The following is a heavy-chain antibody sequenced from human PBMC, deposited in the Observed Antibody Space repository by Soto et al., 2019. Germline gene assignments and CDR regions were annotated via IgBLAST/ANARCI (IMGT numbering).Heavy chain of an antibody. J-gene: IGHJ5*02. CDR1: GGSISSYY. Sequence: SETLSLTCTVSGGSISSYYWSWIRQTPEKGLEWIGYVNDNWGSNYNPSLKSRVAISLDTSKSQFSLSLSSVTASDTAVYYCARLGAYYQSLDPWGPGTLVTVSS. CDR3: ARLGAYYQSLDP. V-gene: IGHV4-59*08. CDR2: VNDNWGS. D-gene: IGHD2-21*01.